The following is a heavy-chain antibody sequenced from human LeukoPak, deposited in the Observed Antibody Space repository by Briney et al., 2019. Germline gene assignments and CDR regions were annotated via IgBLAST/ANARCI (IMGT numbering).Heavy chain of an antibody. Sequence: GGSLSLSCAAPGFTFNNYGMHWVRQAPGKGLGWVASIRYDGANKYYADSVKGRFTISRDNSKSTLYLQMNSLSAEDTALFYCAKDWGMFTGYANSFDYWGQGTLVSVSS. J-gene: IGHJ4*02. CDR1: GFTFNNYG. D-gene: IGHD3-16*01. V-gene: IGHV3-30*02. CDR2: IRYDGANK. CDR3: AKDWGMFTGYANSFDY.